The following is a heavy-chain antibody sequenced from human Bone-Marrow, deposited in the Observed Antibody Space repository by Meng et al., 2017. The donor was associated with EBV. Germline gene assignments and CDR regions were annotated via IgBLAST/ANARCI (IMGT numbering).Heavy chain of an antibody. Sequence: QGQLVQSGFELKRPGASVKVSCKASGYTFTSYAMKWVRQATGKGLEWMGWINTNTGNPTYAQGFTGRFVFSLDTSVSTAYLQISSLKAEDTAVYYCAREAPDGYNPMPPVYWGQGTLVTVSS. J-gene: IGHJ4*02. V-gene: IGHV7-4-1*02. CDR3: AREAPDGYNPMPPVY. CDR2: INTNTGNP. D-gene: IGHD5-24*01. CDR1: GYTFTSYA.